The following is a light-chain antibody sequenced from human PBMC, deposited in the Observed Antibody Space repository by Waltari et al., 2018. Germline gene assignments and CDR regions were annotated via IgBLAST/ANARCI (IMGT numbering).Light chain of an antibody. J-gene: IGLJ2*01. CDR1: DLGNKY. CDR2: QDN. CDR3: QAWDSTTVV. Sequence: SYELSQPPSVSESPGQTASITCSGADLGNKYVSWYQQKPGQSPVLVLYQDNRRPSGIPERFSGSNSGNTATLTISGTQAMDEADYHCQAWDSTTVVFGGGTKLTVL. V-gene: IGLV3-1*01.